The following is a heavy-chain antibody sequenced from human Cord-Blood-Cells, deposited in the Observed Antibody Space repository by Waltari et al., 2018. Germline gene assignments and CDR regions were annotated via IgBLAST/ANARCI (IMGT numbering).Heavy chain of an antibody. V-gene: IGHV3-48*03. CDR2: ISSSGSTI. CDR1: GFTFSSYE. J-gene: IGHJ1*01. Sequence: EVQLVESGGGLVQPGGSLRLSCAASGFTFSSYEMNWVRQAPGKGLEWVSYISSSGSTIYYAYSGKCRFTISRDNAKNSLYLQMNSLRAEDTAVYYCATYIAAREYFQHWGQGTLVTVSS. D-gene: IGHD6-6*01. CDR3: ATYIAAREYFQH.